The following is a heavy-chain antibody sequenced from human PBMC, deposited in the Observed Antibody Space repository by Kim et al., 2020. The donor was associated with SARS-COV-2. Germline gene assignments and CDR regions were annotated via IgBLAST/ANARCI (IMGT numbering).Heavy chain of an antibody. Sequence: GGSLRLSCAASGFTFSSYEMNWVRQAPGKGLEWVSYISSSGSTIYYADSVKGRFTISRDNAKNSLYLQMNSLRAEDTAVYYCAGIWINPDYYYYGMDVWGQGTTVTVAS. D-gene: IGHD2-2*03. CDR1: GFTFSSYE. V-gene: IGHV3-48*03. J-gene: IGHJ6*02. CDR2: ISSSGSTI. CDR3: AGIWINPDYYYYGMDV.